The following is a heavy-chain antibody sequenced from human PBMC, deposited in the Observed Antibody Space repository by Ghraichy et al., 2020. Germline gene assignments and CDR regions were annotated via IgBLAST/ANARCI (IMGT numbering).Heavy chain of an antibody. Sequence: SETLSLTCAVYGGSFSGYYWSWIRQPPGKGLEWIGEINHSGSTNYNPSLKSQVTISVDTSKNQFSLKLSSVTAADTAVYYCARGGDGITGTAADYWGQGTLVTVSS. V-gene: IGHV4-34*01. CDR2: INHSGST. CDR1: GGSFSGYY. D-gene: IGHD1-20*01. CDR3: ARGGDGITGTAADY. J-gene: IGHJ4*02.